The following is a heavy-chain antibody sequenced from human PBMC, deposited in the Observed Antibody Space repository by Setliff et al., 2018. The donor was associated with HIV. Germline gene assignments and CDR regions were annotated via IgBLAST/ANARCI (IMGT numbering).Heavy chain of an antibody. CDR2: IYTSGST. V-gene: IGHV4-4*09. CDR1: GGSISSYY. CDR3: ARRMAAGTFDY. D-gene: IGHD6-13*01. Sequence: PSETLSLTCTVSGGSISSYYWSWIRQPPGKGLEWIGYIYTSGSTNYNPSLKSRVTISVDTSKNQISLKLSSVTAADTAMYYCARRMAAGTFDYWGQGTLVTVSS. J-gene: IGHJ4*02.